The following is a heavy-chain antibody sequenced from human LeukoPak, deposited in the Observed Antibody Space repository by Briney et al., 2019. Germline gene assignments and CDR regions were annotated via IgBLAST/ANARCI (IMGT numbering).Heavy chain of an antibody. CDR1: GFSLSTSRVC. V-gene: IGHV2-70*13. CDR2: IDWDDEK. J-gene: IGHJ4*02. Sequence: ESGPALVKPTQTLTLTCTFSGFSLSTSRVCVSWIRQPPGKALEWLALIDWDDEKFYRTSLKTRLTISKDTSKNQVVLTVTNMDPVDTATYYCARTGPVPALYYFDYWGQGTLVTVSS. D-gene: IGHD6-6*01. CDR3: ARTGPVPALYYFDY.